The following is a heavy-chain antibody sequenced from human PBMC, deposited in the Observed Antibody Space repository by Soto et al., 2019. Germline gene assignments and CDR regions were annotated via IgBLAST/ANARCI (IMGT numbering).Heavy chain of an antibody. J-gene: IGHJ6*02. D-gene: IGHD1-26*01. V-gene: IGHV1-46*01. CDR3: ARTRWELLSYCYYGMDV. CDR1: GYTFTSYY. CDR2: INPSGGST. Sequence: ASVKVSCKASGYTFTSYYMHWVRQAPGQGLEWMGIINPSGGSTSYAQKFQGRVTMTRDTSTSTVYMELSSLRSEDTAVYYCARTRWELLSYCYYGMDVWGQGTTVTVSS.